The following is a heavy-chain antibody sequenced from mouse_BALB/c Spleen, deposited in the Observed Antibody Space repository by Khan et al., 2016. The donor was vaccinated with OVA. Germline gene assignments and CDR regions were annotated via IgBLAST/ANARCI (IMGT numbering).Heavy chain of an antibody. CDR2: ISYSGST. CDR3: ANAARIEY. V-gene: IGHV3-2*02. CDR1: GYSITSGYG. D-gene: IGHD3-3*01. J-gene: IGHJ2*01. Sequence: EVQLQESGPGLVKPSQSLSLTCTVTGYSITSGYGWNWIRQLPGNKLEWMRNISYSGSTNYNPSLKSRISITRDTSKNQFFLQLNSVTTEDTATYYCANAARIEYWGQGTTLTVSS.